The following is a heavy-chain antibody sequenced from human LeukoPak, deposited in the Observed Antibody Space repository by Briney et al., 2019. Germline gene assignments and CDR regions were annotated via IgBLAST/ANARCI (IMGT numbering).Heavy chain of an antibody. D-gene: IGHD5-24*01. Sequence: GGSLRLSCAVSGLIFRSYWMSWVRQAPGKGLEWVANINQDGSEKYFVDSVKGRFTISRDNAKNSLHLQMNTLRAEDTAVYYCARERDGRFFDYWGQGTLVTVSS. J-gene: IGHJ4*02. V-gene: IGHV3-7*01. CDR1: GLIFRSYW. CDR2: INQDGSEK. CDR3: ARERDGRFFDY.